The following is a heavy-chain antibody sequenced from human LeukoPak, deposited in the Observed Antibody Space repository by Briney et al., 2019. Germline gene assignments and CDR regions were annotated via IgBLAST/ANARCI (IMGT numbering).Heavy chain of an antibody. CDR3: ARDPAKFWSGHDY. J-gene: IGHJ4*02. D-gene: IGHD3-3*01. CDR2: ISYDGSNK. Sequence: GGSLRLSCKASGFTFSSYGMHWVRQAPGKGLEWVAVISYDGSNKYYADFVKGRFTISRDNSKNTLYVQMNSLRAEDTAVYYCARDPAKFWSGHDYWGQGTLVTVSS. CDR1: GFTFSSYG. V-gene: IGHV3-30*03.